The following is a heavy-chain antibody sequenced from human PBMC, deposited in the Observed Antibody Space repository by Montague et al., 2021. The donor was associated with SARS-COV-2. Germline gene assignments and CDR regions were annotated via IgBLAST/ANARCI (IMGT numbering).Heavy chain of an antibody. J-gene: IGHJ6*03. D-gene: IGHD3-10*01. CDR1: GGSVSSSPYY. CDR2: ISYSGRT. Sequence: SETLSLTCTVSGGSVSSSPYYWGWIRQPPGRGLEWVGSISYSGRTYFSPSLKSRFTISVDSSENQFSLRLSSVTAADTAVYYCASSYYYGSGTYVYNYYMDVWGKGTTATVSS. CDR3: ASSYYYGSGTYVYNYYMDV. V-gene: IGHV4-39*01.